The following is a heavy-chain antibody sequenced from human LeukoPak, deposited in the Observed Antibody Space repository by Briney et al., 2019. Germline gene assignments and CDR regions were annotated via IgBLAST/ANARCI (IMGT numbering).Heavy chain of an antibody. Sequence: GGSLRLSCAASGFTFSSYSMNWVRQAPGKGLEWVSSISSSSSYIYYADPVKGRFTISRDNSKNSLYLQMNSLRAEDTAVYYCARIGCAPPPYTRTMDYGGQGTLVTVSS. CDR3: ARIGCAPPPYTRTMDY. J-gene: IGHJ4*02. D-gene: IGHD1-14*01. CDR2: ISSSSSYI. CDR1: GFTFSSYS. V-gene: IGHV3-21*01.